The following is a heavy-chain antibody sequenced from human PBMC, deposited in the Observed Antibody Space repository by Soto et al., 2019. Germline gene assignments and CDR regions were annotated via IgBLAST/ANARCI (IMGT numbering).Heavy chain of an antibody. J-gene: IGHJ6*02. D-gene: IGHD6-19*01. CDR1: GYTFTGYY. CDR2: INPNSGGT. V-gene: IGHV1-2*04. Sequence: ASVKVSCKASGYTFTGYYMHWVRQAPGQGLEWMGWINPNSGGTNYAQKFQGWVTMTRDTSISTAYMELSRLRSDDTAVYYCARGGGEQWLVRWYYYDGMDVWGQGTTVTVSS. CDR3: ARGGGEQWLVRWYYYDGMDV.